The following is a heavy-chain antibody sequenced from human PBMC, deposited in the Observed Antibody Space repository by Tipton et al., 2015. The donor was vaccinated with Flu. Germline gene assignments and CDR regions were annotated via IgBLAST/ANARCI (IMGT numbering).Heavy chain of an antibody. CDR2: IYYSGST. Sequence: TLSLTCTVSGGSVSSGSYYWSWIRQPPGKGLEWIGYIYYSGSTNYNPSLKSRVTISVDTSKNQFSLKLSSVTAADTAVYYCARXLFLPGIAVAGSFDYWGQGTLVTVSS. D-gene: IGHD6-19*01. V-gene: IGHV4-61*01. CDR1: GGSVSSGSYY. CDR3: ARXLFLPGIAVAGSFDY. J-gene: IGHJ4*02.